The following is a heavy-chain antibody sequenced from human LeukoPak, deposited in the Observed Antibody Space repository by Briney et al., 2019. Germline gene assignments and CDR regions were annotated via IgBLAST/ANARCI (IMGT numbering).Heavy chain of an antibody. CDR1: GGTFSGYY. J-gene: IGHJ4*02. CDR2: INHSGTT. V-gene: IGHV4-34*01. D-gene: IGHD3-16*02. Sequence: SETLSLTCAVYGGTFSGYYWNWIRQPPGEGLEWIGEINHSGTTNYNPSLKTRVTISVDTSKNQFSLKVGSVTAGDTAVYYCARSYDYVWGSYRYTPTFDYWGQGNLVTVSS. CDR3: ARSYDYVWGSYRYTPTFDY.